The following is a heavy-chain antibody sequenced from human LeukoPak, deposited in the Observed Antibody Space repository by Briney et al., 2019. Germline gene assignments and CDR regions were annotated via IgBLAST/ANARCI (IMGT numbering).Heavy chain of an antibody. CDR1: GYTFTSYA. V-gene: IGHV1-3*01. CDR3: ARAGYCSGGSCYSNWFDP. CDR2: INAGNGNT. Sequence: GASVKVSCKASGYTFTSYAMHWVRQAPGQRLEWMGWINAGNGNTKYSQKFQGRVTITRDTSASTAYMELSSLRSEDTAVYYYARAGYCSGGSCYSNWFDPWGQGTLVTVSS. D-gene: IGHD2-15*01. J-gene: IGHJ5*02.